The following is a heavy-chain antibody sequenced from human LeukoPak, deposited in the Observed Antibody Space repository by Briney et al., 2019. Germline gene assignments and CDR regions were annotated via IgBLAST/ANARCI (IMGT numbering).Heavy chain of an antibody. D-gene: IGHD3-10*01. V-gene: IGHV4-31*03. J-gene: IGHJ3*02. CDR2: IYYSGST. CDR3: AREYYGSGSYGAFDI. CDR1: GGSISSGGYY. Sequence: SQTLSLTCTVSGGSISSGGYYWSWIRQHPGKGLEWIGYIYYSGSTYYNPSLKSRVTISVDTSKNQFSLKLSSVTAADTAVYYCAREYYGSGSYGAFDIWGQGTMVTVSS.